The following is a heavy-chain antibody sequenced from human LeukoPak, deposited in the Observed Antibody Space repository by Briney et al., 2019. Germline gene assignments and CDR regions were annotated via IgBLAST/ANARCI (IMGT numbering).Heavy chain of an antibody. J-gene: IGHJ5*02. Sequence: GGSLRLSCAASGFTFSSYAMHWVRQARGKGLEWVADISYDGSNKYYADSAKGRFTISRDNSKNTLYLQMNSLRAEDTAVYYCARDSIRDYDFWSGYYTGSKWFDPWGQGTLVTVSS. V-gene: IGHV3-30-3*01. CDR3: ARDSIRDYDFWSGYYTGSKWFDP. CDR1: GFTFSSYA. CDR2: ISYDGSNK. D-gene: IGHD3-3*01.